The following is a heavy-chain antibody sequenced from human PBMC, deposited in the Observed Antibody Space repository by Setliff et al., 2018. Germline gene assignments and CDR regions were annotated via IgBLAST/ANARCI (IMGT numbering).Heavy chain of an antibody. Sequence: GESLRLSCAASGFTVSSNYMSWVRQAPGKGLEWVSVIYSGGSTYYADSVKGRFTISRDKSKNTLYLHLSSLRVEDTATYYCARDRGGTNPWFDFWGQGTQVTVSS. V-gene: IGHV3-53*01. D-gene: IGHD3-10*01. J-gene: IGHJ5*01. CDR1: GFTVSSNY. CDR2: IYSGGST. CDR3: ARDRGGTNPWFDF.